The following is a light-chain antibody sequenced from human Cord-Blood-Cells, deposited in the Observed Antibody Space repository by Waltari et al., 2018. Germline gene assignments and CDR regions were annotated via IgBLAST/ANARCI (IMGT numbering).Light chain of an antibody. CDR2: AAS. CDR1: QAISSY. CDR3: QQYYSYPFT. Sequence: ALRMTQSPVSFSASTGDRVTSTCRASQAISSYLAWYQQKPGKAPKLLIYAASTLQSGVPSRFSGSGSGTDFTLTISCLQSEDFATYYCQQYYSYPFTFGPGTKVDIK. J-gene: IGKJ3*01. V-gene: IGKV1-8*01.